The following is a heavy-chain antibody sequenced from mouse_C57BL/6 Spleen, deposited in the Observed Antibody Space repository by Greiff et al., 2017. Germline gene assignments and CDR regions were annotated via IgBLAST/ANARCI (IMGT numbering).Heavy chain of an antibody. J-gene: IGHJ4*01. D-gene: IGHD2-4*01. CDR2: IHPSDSDT. CDR1: GYTFTSYW. V-gene: IGHV1-74*01. Sequence: FQLQQPGAELVKPGASVKVSCKASGYTFTSYWMHWVKQGPGQGLEWIGRIHPSDSDTNYNQKFKGKAKLAVDKASSTAYMQLSSLTSEDSAVYYCAIYYDYDEGYAMDYWGQGTSVTVSS. CDR3: AIYYDYDEGYAMDY.